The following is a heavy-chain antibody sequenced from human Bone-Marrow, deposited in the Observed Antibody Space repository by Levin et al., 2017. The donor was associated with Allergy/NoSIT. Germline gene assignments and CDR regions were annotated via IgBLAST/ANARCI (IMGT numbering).Heavy chain of an antibody. CDR3: ARDPQYSGTY. J-gene: IGHJ4*02. CDR1: GGSVTSGGHY. CDR2: FYYSGNT. Sequence: SETLSLTCTVSGGSVTSGGHYWSWIRQPPGKGLEWIGYFYYSGNTNYNPSLKSRVTISLDASKNQFSLRLSSVTAADTALYYCARDPQYSGTYWGQGILVTVSS. V-gene: IGHV4-61*08. D-gene: IGHD6-13*01.